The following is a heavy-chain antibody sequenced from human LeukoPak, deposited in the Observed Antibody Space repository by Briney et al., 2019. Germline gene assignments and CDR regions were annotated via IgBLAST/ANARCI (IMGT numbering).Heavy chain of an antibody. V-gene: IGHV1-46*01. CDR2: INPSGGST. CDR1: GYTFTSYY. Sequence: PGASVKVSCKASGYTFTSYYMHWVRQAPGQGLEWMGIINPSGGSTSYAQKFQGRVTMTRDMSTSTVYMELSSLRSEDTAVYYCARGPVYYYGSGSYPDYLGQGTLVTVSS. J-gene: IGHJ4*02. CDR3: ARGPVYYYGSGSYPDY. D-gene: IGHD3-10*01.